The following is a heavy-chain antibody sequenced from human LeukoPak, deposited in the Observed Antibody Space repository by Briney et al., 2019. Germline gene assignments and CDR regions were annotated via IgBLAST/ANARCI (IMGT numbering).Heavy chain of an antibody. CDR3: ARDYCSSTSCYFDAFDI. D-gene: IGHD2-2*01. V-gene: IGHV1-2*02. J-gene: IGHJ3*02. CDR2: INPNSGGT. CDR1: GYTFTGYY. Sequence: ASVKVSCKASGYTFTGYYMHWVRRAPGQGLEWMGWINPNSGGTNYSQKFQGRVTMTRDTSISTAYMELSRLRSDDTAVYYCARDYCSSTSCYFDAFDIWGQGTMVTVSS.